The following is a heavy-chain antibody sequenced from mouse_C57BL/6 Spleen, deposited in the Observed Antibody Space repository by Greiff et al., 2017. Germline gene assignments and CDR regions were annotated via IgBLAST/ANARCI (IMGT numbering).Heavy chain of an antibody. CDR1: GYTFTSYW. D-gene: IGHD1-1*01. J-gene: IGHJ2*01. CDR3: AREGYGSSYFDY. V-gene: IGHV1-53*01. Sequence: QVQLQQPGTELVKPGASVKLSCKASGYTFTSYWMHWVKQRPGQGLEWIGNINPSNGGTNYNEKFKSKATLTGDKSSSTAYMQLSSLTSEDSAVYYCAREGYGSSYFDYWGQGTTLTVSS. CDR2: INPSNGGT.